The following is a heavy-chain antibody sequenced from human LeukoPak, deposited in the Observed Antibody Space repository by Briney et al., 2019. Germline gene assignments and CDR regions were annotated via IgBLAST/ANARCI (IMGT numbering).Heavy chain of an antibody. Sequence: GASVKVSCKASGGTFSSYAISWVRQAPGPGLEWMGMINPSGGSTTYSQKFQGRITMTRGTSTSTGYMELSSLRSEDTAVYYCARGPGTNIDYWGQGTLVTVSS. CDR1: GGTFSSYA. J-gene: IGHJ4*02. V-gene: IGHV1-46*01. D-gene: IGHD3-10*01. CDR2: INPSGGST. CDR3: ARGPGTNIDY.